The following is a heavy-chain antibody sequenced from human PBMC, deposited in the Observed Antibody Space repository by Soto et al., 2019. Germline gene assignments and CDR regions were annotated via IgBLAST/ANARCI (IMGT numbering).Heavy chain of an antibody. V-gene: IGHV1-2*04. CDR1: GYTCTGYY. CDR2: INPNSGGT. J-gene: IGHJ5*02. Sequence: ASVKVSCNASGYTCTGYYMHWVRQAPGQGLEWMGWINPNSGGTDYAQKFQGWVTMTRDTSISTAYMELSRLRSDDTAVYYCARGVPIYRLNGGNWFDPWDQGTLVTVS. D-gene: IGHD7-27*01. CDR3: ARGVPIYRLNGGNWFDP.